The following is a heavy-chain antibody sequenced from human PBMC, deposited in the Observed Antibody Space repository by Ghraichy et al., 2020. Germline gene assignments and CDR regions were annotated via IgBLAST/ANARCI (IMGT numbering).Heavy chain of an antibody. J-gene: IGHJ4*02. CDR2: IRNKANSYIT. V-gene: IGHV3-72*01. D-gene: IGHD5-18*01. CDR3: ARAAYSHGLDY. Sequence: GGSRRLSCAASGFTFSDHYMDWVRQAPGKGLEWVGRIRNKANSYITEYAASVKGRFTISRDDSKNSLNLQLTSLKAEDTAVYHCARAAYSHGLDYWGQGTLVTVSS. CDR1: GFTFSDHY.